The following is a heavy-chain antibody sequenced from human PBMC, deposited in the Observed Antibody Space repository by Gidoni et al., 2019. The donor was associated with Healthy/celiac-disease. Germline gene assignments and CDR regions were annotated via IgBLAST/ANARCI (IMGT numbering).Heavy chain of an antibody. J-gene: IGHJ4*02. Sequence: QVQLQESGPGLVKPSETLSLTCTVSGGSVSSGSYYWSWIRQPPGKGLEWIGYIYHSGNTNYNPSLKCRVTISVDTSKNQFSLKLSSVTAADTAVYYCARESRVGATTLDYWGQGTLVTVSS. CDR1: GGSVSSGSYY. V-gene: IGHV4-61*01. D-gene: IGHD1-26*01. CDR3: ARESRVGATTLDY. CDR2: IYHSGNT.